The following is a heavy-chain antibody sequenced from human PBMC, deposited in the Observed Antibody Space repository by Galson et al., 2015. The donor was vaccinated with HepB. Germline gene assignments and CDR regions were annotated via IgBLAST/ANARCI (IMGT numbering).Heavy chain of an antibody. J-gene: IGHJ4*02. CDR1: INNYY. V-gene: IGHV4-59*08. D-gene: IGHD5-12*01. CDR3: ARHPGRGSVGYAFDL. CDR2: IYYNGDT. Sequence: INNYYWSWIRQSPGNRLEWIGYIYYNGDTTYNPSLGYRVGMSVDTSVNQVSLWLTSVTAADTAVYYCARHPGRGSVGYAFDLWGQGTLVTVSA.